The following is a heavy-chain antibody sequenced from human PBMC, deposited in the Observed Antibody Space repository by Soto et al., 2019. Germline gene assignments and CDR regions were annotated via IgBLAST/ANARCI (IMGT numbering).Heavy chain of an antibody. CDR1: GFTFSSYS. CDR3: ASVFYDTPLNY. Sequence: GGSLRPSCAASGFTFSSYSMNWVRQAPGKGLEWVSSISSSSSYIYYADSVKGRFTISRDNAKNSLYLQMNSLSAEATAVYYCASVFYDTPLNYWGQGTLVTVSS. V-gene: IGHV3-21*01. D-gene: IGHD3-22*01. J-gene: IGHJ4*02. CDR2: ISSSSSYI.